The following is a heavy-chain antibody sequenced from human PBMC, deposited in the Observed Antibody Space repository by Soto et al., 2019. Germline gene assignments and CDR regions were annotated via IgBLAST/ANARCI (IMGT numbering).Heavy chain of an antibody. CDR2: IIPIFGTA. V-gene: IGHV1-69*01. Sequence: QVQLVQSGAEVKKPGSSVKVSCKASGGTFSSYAISWVRQAPGQGLEWMGGIIPIFGTANYAQKFQGRVTITADESTSTAYMELSSMRSEDTAVYYCARGVLGYCSSTSCPNYYSYGMDVWGQGTTVTVSS. CDR1: GGTFSSYA. J-gene: IGHJ6*02. CDR3: ARGVLGYCSSTSCPNYYSYGMDV. D-gene: IGHD2-2*01.